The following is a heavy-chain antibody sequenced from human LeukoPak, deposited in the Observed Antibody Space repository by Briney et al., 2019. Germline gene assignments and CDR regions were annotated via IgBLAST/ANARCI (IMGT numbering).Heavy chain of an antibody. CDR3: STALVRGHDWNSDY. J-gene: IGHJ4*02. CDR2: IRTKENNYAT. D-gene: IGHD2-21*02. CDR1: GFTLSDSA. V-gene: IGHV3-73*01. Sequence: GGSLKLSCAASGFTLSDSAMHWVRQASGKGLEWVGRIRTKENNYATAYAASVKGRLTISRDDSKNTVYLQMNSLKTEDTAVYYCSTALVRGHDWNSDYWGQGTLVTVSS.